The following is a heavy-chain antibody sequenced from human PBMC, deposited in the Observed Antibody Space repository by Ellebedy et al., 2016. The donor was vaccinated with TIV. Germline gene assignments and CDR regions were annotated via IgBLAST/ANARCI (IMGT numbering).Heavy chain of an antibody. CDR1: GLTFSRYW. CDR2: IRQDGGEK. D-gene: IGHD6-19*01. V-gene: IGHV3-7*01. Sequence: GESLKIFCVDSGLTFSRYWMSWVRQTPGRGLEWVANIRQDGGEKYYVDSVKGRFTVSRDNAQNALYLQMNSLRDEDTAVYYCARGDASGWHIDDWGQGTLVSVSS. CDR3: ARGDASGWHIDD. J-gene: IGHJ4*02.